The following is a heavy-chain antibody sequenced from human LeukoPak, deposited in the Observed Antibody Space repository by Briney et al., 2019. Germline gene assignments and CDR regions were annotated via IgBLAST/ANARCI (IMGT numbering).Heavy chain of an antibody. V-gene: IGHV4-61*02. CDR1: GGSITSGSYY. J-gene: IGHJ4*02. Sequence: SETLSLTCTVSGGSITSGSYYWGWIRQPAGKGLEWIGRILASGGTAYNPSLNGRVAISVDTSKNQFSLYMRSVTAADTAVYYCARARDSSRGYQTGGFDSWGQGTLVTVSS. D-gene: IGHD5-12*01. CDR2: ILASGGT. CDR3: ARARDSSRGYQTGGFDS.